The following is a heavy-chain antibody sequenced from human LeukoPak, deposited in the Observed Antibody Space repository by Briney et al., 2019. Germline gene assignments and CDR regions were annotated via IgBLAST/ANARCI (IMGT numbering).Heavy chain of an antibody. CDR3: ARDPTSGGTSSWFDH. J-gene: IGHJ5*02. CDR2: IIPIFGTA. CDR1: VVTLSSYA. V-gene: IGHV1-69*13. Sequence: SVKGSCKASVVTLSSYAISWVRQAPGQGGEWMGGIIPIFGTANYAQKFQGRVTITADESTSTAYMELSSLRSEDTAVYYCARDPTSGGTSSWFDHWGKGTLVTVSS. D-gene: IGHD2-15*01.